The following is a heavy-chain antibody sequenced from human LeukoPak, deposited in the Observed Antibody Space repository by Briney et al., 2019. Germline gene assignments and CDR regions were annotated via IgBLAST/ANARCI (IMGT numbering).Heavy chain of an antibody. V-gene: IGHV4-59*08. CDR2: VYYSGST. D-gene: IGHD6-6*01. Sequence: SETLSLTSTVSGGSITGYFWSWIRQPPGKGLEWIGYVYYSGSTNYNPSLKSRVTISVDTSKKQFSLKLSSVTAADTAVYYCARRPDGTSHFAYRGQGTLVTVSS. CDR3: ARRPDGTSHFAY. CDR1: GGSITGYF. J-gene: IGHJ4*02.